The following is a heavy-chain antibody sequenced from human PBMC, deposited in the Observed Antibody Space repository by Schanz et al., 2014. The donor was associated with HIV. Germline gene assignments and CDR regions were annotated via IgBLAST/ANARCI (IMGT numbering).Heavy chain of an antibody. J-gene: IGHJ6*02. CDR3: ARGEAITSYYHYYGMDV. CDR1: EFTFSSYG. D-gene: IGHD1-20*01. CDR2: IWYDGSNK. Sequence: QVQLVESGGGVVQPGRSLRLSCAASEFTFSSYGMHWVRQAPGKGLEWVAVIWYDGSNKYYADSVKGRFTISRDNSKNTLYLQMNSLRAEDTAVYYCARGEAITSYYHYYGMDVWGQGTTVTVSS. V-gene: IGHV3-33*08.